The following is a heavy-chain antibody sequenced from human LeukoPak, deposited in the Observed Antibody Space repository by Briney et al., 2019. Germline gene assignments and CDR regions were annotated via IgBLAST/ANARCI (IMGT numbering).Heavy chain of an antibody. CDR2: INPSGGST. D-gene: IGHD2-2*01. CDR1: GYTFSRYY. V-gene: IGHV1-46*01. Sequence: ASVKVSCKASGYTFSRYYMHWVRQAPGQGLEWMGIINPSGGSTSYAQKFQGRVTMTRDTSTSTVYMELSSLRSEDTAVYYCARERAYCSSTSCRGKSDRFDPWGQGTLVTVSS. CDR3: ARERAYCSSTSCRGKSDRFDP. J-gene: IGHJ5*02.